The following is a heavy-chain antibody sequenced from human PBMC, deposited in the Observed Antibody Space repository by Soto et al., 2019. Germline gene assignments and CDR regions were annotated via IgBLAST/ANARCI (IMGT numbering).Heavy chain of an antibody. J-gene: IGHJ4*02. CDR1: GITFSINA. V-gene: IGHV3-23*01. Sequence: VQLLESWGGFVHPGGSLRLSCAASGITFSINAMSWGRQAPGKGQEWVSGMSGGGGATYYADSVKGRFTIPRDNSKDTLYLQMNSVRAEDTAIYCCATSGPPGSGSYYFDYWGQGTLVTVSS. D-gene: IGHD1-26*01. CDR2: MSGGGGAT. CDR3: ATSGPPGSGSYYFDY.